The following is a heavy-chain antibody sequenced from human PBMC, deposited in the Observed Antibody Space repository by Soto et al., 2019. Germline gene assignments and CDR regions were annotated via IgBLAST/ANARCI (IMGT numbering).Heavy chain of an antibody. Sequence: GASGKVSCKASGYTFTSYDINWVGQATGQGLEGRGGMNPKSGNTGYAQKFQGRGTMTRNTSISTADMELRSRRSEDTAVYHSARAALAARPSQRSNWWDPWGQGALGT. CDR2: MNPKSGNT. CDR3: ARAALAARPSQRSNWWDP. D-gene: IGHD6-6*01. J-gene: IGHJ5*02. V-gene: IGHV1-8*01. CDR1: GYTFTSYD.